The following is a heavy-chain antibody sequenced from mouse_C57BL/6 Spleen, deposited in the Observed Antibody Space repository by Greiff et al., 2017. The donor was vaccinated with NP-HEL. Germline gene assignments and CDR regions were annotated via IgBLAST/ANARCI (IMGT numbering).Heavy chain of an antibody. CDR1: GYTFTEYT. D-gene: IGHD2-2*01. Sequence: VKVVESGAELVKPGASVKLSCKASGYTFTEYTIHWVKQRSGQGLEWIGWFYPGSGSIKYNEKFKDKATLTADKSSSTVYMELSRLTSEDSAVYFCARHEEAALYYGYDDAGYFDYWGKGTTLTVSS. CDR3: ARHEEAALYYGYDDAGYFDY. V-gene: IGHV1-62-2*01. J-gene: IGHJ2*01. CDR2: FYPGSGSI.